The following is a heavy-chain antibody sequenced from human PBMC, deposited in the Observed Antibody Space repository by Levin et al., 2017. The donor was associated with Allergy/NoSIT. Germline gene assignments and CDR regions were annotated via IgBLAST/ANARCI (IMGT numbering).Heavy chain of an antibody. CDR3: AKDPDSRGRNPNDY. CDR2: ISGSGGST. D-gene: IGHD3-22*01. Sequence: GGSLRLSCAASGFTFSSYAMSWVRQAPGKGLEWVSAISGSGGSTYYADSVKGRFTISRDNSKNTLYLQMNSLRAEDTAVYYCAKDPDSRGRNPNDYWGQGTLVTVSS. J-gene: IGHJ4*02. V-gene: IGHV3-23*01. CDR1: GFTFSSYA.